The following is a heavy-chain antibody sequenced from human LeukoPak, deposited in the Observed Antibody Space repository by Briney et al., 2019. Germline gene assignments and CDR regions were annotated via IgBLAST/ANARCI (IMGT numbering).Heavy chain of an antibody. V-gene: IGHV1-69*05. CDR2: IIPIFGTA. J-gene: IGHJ6*03. D-gene: IGHD3-22*01. CDR3: ARDPLPYYDSSGYRSYYYYMDV. CDR1: GGTFSSYA. Sequence: SVKVSCKASGGTFSSYAISWVRQAPGQGLEWLGGIIPIFGTANYAQKFQGRVTITTDESTSTAYMELSSLRSEDTAVYYCARDPLPYYDSSGYRSYYYYMDVWGKGTTVTVSS.